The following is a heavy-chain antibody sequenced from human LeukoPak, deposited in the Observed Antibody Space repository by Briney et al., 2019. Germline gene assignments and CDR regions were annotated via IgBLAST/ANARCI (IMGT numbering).Heavy chain of an antibody. Sequence: SETLSLTCAVSGGSFSGYYWNWIRQPPGKGLEWIGYVYYSGSTNYNPSLKSRVAISVDASKNQFSLRLSSVTAADTAVYYCARQGGYSSSPDYWGQGTLVTVSS. CDR3: ARQGGYSSSPDY. CDR1: GGSFSGYY. V-gene: IGHV4-59*08. J-gene: IGHJ4*02. CDR2: VYYSGST. D-gene: IGHD6-13*01.